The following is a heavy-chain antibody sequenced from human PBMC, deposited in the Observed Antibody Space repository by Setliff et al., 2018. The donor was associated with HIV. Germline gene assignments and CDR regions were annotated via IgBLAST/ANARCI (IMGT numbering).Heavy chain of an antibody. D-gene: IGHD1-26*01. CDR2: IYAGGST. V-gene: IGHV3-53*05. J-gene: IGHJ4*02. Sequence: TGGSLRLSCAASGLTDTYNYMSWVRQAPGKGLEWVSVIYAGGSTYYADSVKGRFTISRDNSKNMLYLQMNSLRTEDTAVYYCARDPILGGPDFFDYWGQGTLVTVSS. CDR1: GLTDTYNY. CDR3: ARDPILGGPDFFDY.